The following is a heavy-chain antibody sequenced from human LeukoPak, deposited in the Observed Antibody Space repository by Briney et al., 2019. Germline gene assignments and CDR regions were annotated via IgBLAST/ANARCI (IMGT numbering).Heavy chain of an antibody. CDR2: ISASGGST. Sequence: PGGSLRLTCAASGFTFSSYAMSWVRQAPGKGLEWISAISASGGSTYYADSVKGRFTISRDNSKNTLYLQMNSLRAEDTAVYYCANHILAYCSGGSCANFDHWGQGTLVTVSS. V-gene: IGHV3-23*01. J-gene: IGHJ4*02. D-gene: IGHD2-15*01. CDR3: ANHILAYCSGGSCANFDH. CDR1: GFTFSSYA.